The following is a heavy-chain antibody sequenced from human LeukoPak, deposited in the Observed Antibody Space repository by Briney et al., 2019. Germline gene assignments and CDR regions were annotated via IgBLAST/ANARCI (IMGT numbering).Heavy chain of an antibody. CDR2: MNSDGTTT. D-gene: IGHD3-10*01. CDR1: GFPFNAYW. Sequence: GGSLRLSCAASGFPFNAYWMTWVRHAPGKGLVWVSRMNSDGTTTNYADSVKGRFTISRDNAKNTLYLQMNSLRAEDTAVYYCARGRGPYGWFDPWGQGTRVTVSS. CDR3: ARGRGPYGWFDP. V-gene: IGHV3-74*01. J-gene: IGHJ5*02.